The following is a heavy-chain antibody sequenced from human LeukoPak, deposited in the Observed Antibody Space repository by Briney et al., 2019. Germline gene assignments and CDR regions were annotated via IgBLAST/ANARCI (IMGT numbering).Heavy chain of an antibody. CDR3: ARGHFVAARPKLPYDY. D-gene: IGHD6-6*01. Sequence: SETLSLTCAVYGGPFSGYYWSWIRQPPGKGLEWIGEINHSGSTNYNPSLKSRVTISVDTSKNQFSLKLSSVTAADTAVYYCARGHFVAARPKLPYDYWGQGTLVTVSS. CDR1: GGPFSGYY. V-gene: IGHV4-34*01. J-gene: IGHJ4*02. CDR2: INHSGST.